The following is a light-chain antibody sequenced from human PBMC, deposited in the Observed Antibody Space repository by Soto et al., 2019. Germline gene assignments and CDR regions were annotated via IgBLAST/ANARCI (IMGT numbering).Light chain of an antibody. Sequence: EIVLTQSPATLCLSPGERATLSCRASQSVSSYLAWYQQKPGQAPRLLIYDASNRATGIPARFSGSGSGTDFTLTISRLEPEDFAVYYCQQYGSSLTFGQGTRLEIK. CDR2: DAS. CDR1: QSVSSY. V-gene: IGKV3-20*01. J-gene: IGKJ5*01. CDR3: QQYGSSLT.